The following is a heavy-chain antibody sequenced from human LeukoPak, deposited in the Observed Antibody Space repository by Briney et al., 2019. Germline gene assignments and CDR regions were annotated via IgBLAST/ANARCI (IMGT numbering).Heavy chain of an antibody. CDR1: GGSFSAYY. D-gene: IGHD3-3*01. CDR2: INQSGST. CDR3: ARQTFRDFWSGYYVDY. Sequence: SETLSLTCAVYGGSFSAYYWSWIRQPPGKGLEWIGEINQSGSTNYNPSLKSRVTISVDTSKNQFSLKLSSVTAADTAVYYCARQTFRDFWSGYYVDYWGQGTLVTVSS. V-gene: IGHV4-34*01. J-gene: IGHJ4*02.